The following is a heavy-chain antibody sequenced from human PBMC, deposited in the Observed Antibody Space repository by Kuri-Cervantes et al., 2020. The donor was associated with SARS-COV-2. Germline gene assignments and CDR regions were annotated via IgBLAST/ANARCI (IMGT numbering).Heavy chain of an antibody. D-gene: IGHD2-15*01. CDR3: ARLECSGGSCYRKRSWYFDL. CDR2: INHSGST. V-gene: IGHV4-34*01. Sequence: SQTLSLTCAVYGGSFSGYYWSWIRQPPGKGLEWIGEINHSGSTNYNPSLKSRVTISVDTSKSQFSLKLSSVTAADTAVYYCARLECSGGSCYRKRSWYFDLWGRGTLVTVSS. CDR1: GGSFSGYY. J-gene: IGHJ2*01.